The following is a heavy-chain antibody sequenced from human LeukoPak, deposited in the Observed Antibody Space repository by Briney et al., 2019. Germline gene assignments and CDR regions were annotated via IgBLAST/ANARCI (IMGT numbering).Heavy chain of an antibody. D-gene: IGHD6-19*01. Sequence: ASVKVSCKASGYTFTSYDINWVRQATGQGLEWMGWMNPNSGNTGYAQKFQGRVTMTRNTSISTAYMELSSLRSEDTAVYYCARDRIAVAGTIRYWGQGTLVTVSS. V-gene: IGHV1-8*01. CDR3: ARDRIAVAGTIRY. J-gene: IGHJ4*02. CDR1: GYTFTSYD. CDR2: MNPNSGNT.